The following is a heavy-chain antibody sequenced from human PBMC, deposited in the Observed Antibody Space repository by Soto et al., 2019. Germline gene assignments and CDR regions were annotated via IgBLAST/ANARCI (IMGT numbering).Heavy chain of an antibody. CDR2: IWYDGSKQ. J-gene: IGHJ4*02. CDR1: GFTFSSYG. V-gene: IGHV3-33*01. Sequence: QVQLVESGGGVVQPGTSLRLSCAPSGFTFSSYGMHWVRQAPGKGLEWVAVIWYDGSKQYYADSVKGRCTISRDNSKNTLYLQMNSLRAEDTAVYYCARDPGVTNYYFDYWGQGTLVTVSS. CDR3: ARDPGVTNYYFDY. D-gene: IGHD3-3*01.